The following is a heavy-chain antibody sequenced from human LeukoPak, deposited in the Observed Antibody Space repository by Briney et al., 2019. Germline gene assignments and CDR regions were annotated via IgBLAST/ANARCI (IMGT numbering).Heavy chain of an antibody. CDR1: GFTFNRYG. Sequence: GGTLRLSCAASGFTFNRYGMSWVRQAPGKGLEWVSGISASGANRYYADSVKGRFTISRDNSRDTLSVQINSLRAEDTAVYYCAKLQSVVIPAAMLGSDYWGQGILVTVSS. CDR3: AKLQSVVIPAAMLGSDY. V-gene: IGHV3-23*01. J-gene: IGHJ4*02. D-gene: IGHD2-2*01. CDR2: ISASGANR.